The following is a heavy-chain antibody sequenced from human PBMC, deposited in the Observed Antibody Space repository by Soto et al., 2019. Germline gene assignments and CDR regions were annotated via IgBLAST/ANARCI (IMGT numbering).Heavy chain of an antibody. CDR1: GYTLTELS. J-gene: IGHJ4*02. CDR3: ARPSRPVLRYFDWPPYYLAY. D-gene: IGHD3-9*01. CDR2: FDPEDGET. V-gene: IGHV1-24*01. Sequence: ASVKVSCKVSGYTLTELSMHWVRQAPGKGLEWMGGFDPEDGETIYAQKFQGRVTMTGDTSTSTAYMELSSLRSEDTAVYYCARPSRPVLRYFDWPPYYLAYWGQGTLVTVSS.